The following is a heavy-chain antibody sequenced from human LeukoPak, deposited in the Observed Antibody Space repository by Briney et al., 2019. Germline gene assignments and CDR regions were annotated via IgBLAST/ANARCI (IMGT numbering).Heavy chain of an antibody. V-gene: IGHV3-7*03. CDR3: VRAIGANVSY. CDR1: GFTFSNSW. CDR2: INQDGSEK. D-gene: IGHD3-10*01. J-gene: IGHJ4*02. Sequence: GGSLRLSCAVSGFTFSNSWMNWVRQAPGKGLEWVANINQDGSEKYYVDSVRGRFTISRDNAENSLYLRMNSLRAEDTAVFYCVRAIGANVSYWGQGTLVTVSS.